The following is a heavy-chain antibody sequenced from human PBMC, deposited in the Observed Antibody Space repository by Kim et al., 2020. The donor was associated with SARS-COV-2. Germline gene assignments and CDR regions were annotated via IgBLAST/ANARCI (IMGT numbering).Heavy chain of an antibody. Sequence: GGSLRLSCAASGFTFSSYAMYWVRQAPGKGLEWLAVISYDGSNKYYADSVKGRFTISRDNSKNTLYLQMNSLRIEDTAVYYCAREGDYWGQGTLVTVSS. CDR1: GFTFSSYA. CDR2: ISYDGSNK. V-gene: IGHV3-30*04. CDR3: AREGDY. J-gene: IGHJ4*02.